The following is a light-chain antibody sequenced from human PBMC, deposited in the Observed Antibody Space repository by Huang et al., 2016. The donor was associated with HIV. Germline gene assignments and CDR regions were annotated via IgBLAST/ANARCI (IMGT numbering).Light chain of an antibody. Sequence: EIVLTQSPGTLSLSPGERATLSCRASQSIRSNYLAWYQQKPGQAPRLLIYGASSRAAGIPDRLSGSGSGTEFILSISRLEPEDFAVYYCQQYGSSELTFGGWTKVEIK. CDR2: GAS. CDR3: QQYGSSELT. CDR1: QSIRSNY. V-gene: IGKV3-20*01. J-gene: IGKJ4*01.